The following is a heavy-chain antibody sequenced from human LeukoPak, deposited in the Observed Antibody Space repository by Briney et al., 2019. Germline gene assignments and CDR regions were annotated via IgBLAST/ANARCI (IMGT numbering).Heavy chain of an antibody. D-gene: IGHD3-22*01. CDR3: ARHYYDSSGYPPYFDY. CDR2: INHSGST. Sequence: PSETLSLTCAVYGGSFSGYYWSWIRQPPGKGLEWIGEINHSGSTNYNPSLKSRVTISVDTSKNQFSLKLSSVTAADTAVYYCARHYYDSSGYPPYFDYWGQGTLVTVSS. J-gene: IGHJ4*02. CDR1: GGSFSGYY. V-gene: IGHV4-34*01.